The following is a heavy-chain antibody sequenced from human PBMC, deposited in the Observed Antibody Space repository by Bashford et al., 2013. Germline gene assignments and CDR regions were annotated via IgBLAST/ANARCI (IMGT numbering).Heavy chain of an antibody. V-gene: IGHV1-18*01. Sequence: ASVKVSCKASGYTFTSYGISWVRQAPGQGLEWMGWISAYNGNTNYAQKLQGRVTMTTDTSTSTAYMELSSLRSDDTAVYYCARVPLGYNWNDEVGWFDPWGQGTLVTVSS. CDR2: ISAYNGNT. J-gene: IGHJ5*02. CDR1: GYTFTSYG. CDR3: ARVPLGYNWNDEVGWFDP. D-gene: IGHD1-1*01.